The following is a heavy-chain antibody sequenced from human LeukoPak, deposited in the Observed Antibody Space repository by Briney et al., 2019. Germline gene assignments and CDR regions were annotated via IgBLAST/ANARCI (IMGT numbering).Heavy chain of an antibody. V-gene: IGHV4-59*12. J-gene: IGHJ4*02. D-gene: IGHD3-16*01. CDR1: GGSISNYY. CDR2: ISYTGST. Sequence: PSETLSLTCTVSGGSISNYYWGWIRQPPGKGLEWIGQISYTGSTYYNPSLKSRVTISLDTSKNQFSLNLSSVTAADTAIYYCAKNPHHDDDADEGFDYWGQGTLVTVSS. CDR3: AKNPHHDDDADEGFDY.